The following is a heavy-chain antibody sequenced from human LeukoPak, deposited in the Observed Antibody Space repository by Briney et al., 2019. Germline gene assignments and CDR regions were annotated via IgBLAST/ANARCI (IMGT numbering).Heavy chain of an antibody. D-gene: IGHD3-22*01. CDR3: AKYYYDGSAYFDS. V-gene: IGHV3-23*01. Sequence: GGSLRLSCAASGFTFSTYAMSWVRQPPGKGLEWVSSISTSGGGTYYADSVKGQFTISRDNSKNTLHLQMNSLRAEDTAVYFCAKYYYDGSAYFDSWGQGTLVTVSS. CDR1: GFTFSTYA. CDR2: ISTSGGGT. J-gene: IGHJ4*02.